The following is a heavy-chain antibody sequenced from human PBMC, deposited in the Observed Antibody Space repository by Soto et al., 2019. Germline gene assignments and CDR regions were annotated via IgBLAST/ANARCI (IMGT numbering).Heavy chain of an antibody. Sequence: QVQLVQSGAEVKKPGASVKVSCKASGYSFSTYDINWVRQAAGQGLEWMGWVNPKSGNTDYAQRFRGRVTMTSDTSIGTAYMELSALTSEDTAVYYCASHYCDSTSCYTDWFDPWGQGTLVTVSS. CDR1: GYSFSTYD. V-gene: IGHV1-8*01. J-gene: IGHJ5*02. D-gene: IGHD2-2*02. CDR3: ASHYCDSTSCYTDWFDP. CDR2: VNPKSGNT.